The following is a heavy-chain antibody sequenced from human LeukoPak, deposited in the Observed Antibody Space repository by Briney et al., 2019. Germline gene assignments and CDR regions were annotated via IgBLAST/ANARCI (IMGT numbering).Heavy chain of an antibody. CDR2: IYTSGST. CDR3: ARWANYDKGHDAFDI. V-gene: IGHV4-61*02. J-gene: IGHJ3*02. CDR1: GGSISSGSYY. D-gene: IGHD3-9*01. Sequence: SETLPLTCTVSGGSISSGSYYWSWIRQPAGKGLEWIGRIYTSGSTNYNPSLKSRVTISVDTSKNQFSLKLSSVTAADTAVYYCARWANYDKGHDAFDIWGQGTMVTVSS.